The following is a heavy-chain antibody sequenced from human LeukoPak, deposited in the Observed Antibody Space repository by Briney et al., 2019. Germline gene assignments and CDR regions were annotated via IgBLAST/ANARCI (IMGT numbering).Heavy chain of an antibody. V-gene: IGHV3-23*01. D-gene: IGHD2-15*01. Sequence: SGGSLRPSCAASGFTFSSYAMSWVRQAPGKGLEWVSAISGSGGSTYYADSVKGRFTISRDNSKNTLCLQMNSLRAEDTAVYYCASTHIALQDYCSGGSCYEYYFDYWGQGTLVTVSS. J-gene: IGHJ4*02. CDR2: ISGSGGST. CDR1: GFTFSSYA. CDR3: ASTHIALQDYCSGGSCYEYYFDY.